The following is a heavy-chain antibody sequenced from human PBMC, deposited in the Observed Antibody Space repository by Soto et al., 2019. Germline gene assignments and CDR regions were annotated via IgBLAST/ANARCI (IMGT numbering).Heavy chain of an antibody. CDR2: INPATGAA. CDR1: GYPVTAYY. D-gene: IGHD3-3*01. CDR3: GGGGGVGVAGSAAFDM. J-gene: IGHJ3*02. Sequence: QLHLVQSGAVVKKPGASVTVSCSASGYPVTAYYMHWVRQAPGRGLEWMGGINPATGAAKYTQTSQGRATMTRDTSKRTASMELSGLNSETQAVFSWGGGGGVGVAGSAAFDMWGQGTLVTVSS. V-gene: IGHV1-2*02.